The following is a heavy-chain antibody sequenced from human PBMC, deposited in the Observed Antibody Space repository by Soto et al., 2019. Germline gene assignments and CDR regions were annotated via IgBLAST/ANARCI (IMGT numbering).Heavy chain of an antibody. CDR1: GFTFSSYA. CDR2: ISYDGSNK. D-gene: IGHD3-16*01. V-gene: IGHV3-30-3*01. CDR3: ARLGGGTSNWFDP. J-gene: IGHJ5*02. Sequence: QVQLVESGGGVVQPGRSLRLSCAASGFTFSSYAMHWVRQAPGKGLEWVAVISYDGSNKYYADSVKGRFTISRDNSKNTLYLQMNSLRAEDTAVYYCARLGGGTSNWFDPWGQGTLVTVSS.